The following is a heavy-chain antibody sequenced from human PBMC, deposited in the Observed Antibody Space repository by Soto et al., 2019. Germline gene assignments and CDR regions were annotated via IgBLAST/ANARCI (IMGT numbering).Heavy chain of an antibody. CDR3: ARVTRNYYYDSSGYWDY. Sequence: SVKVSCKASGGTFSSYAISWVRQAPGQGLEWMGGIIPIFGTANYAQKFQGRVTITADKSTSTAYMELSSLRSEDTAVYYCARVTRNYYYDSSGYWDYWGQGTLVTVSS. J-gene: IGHJ4*02. V-gene: IGHV1-69*06. CDR1: GGTFSSYA. CDR2: IIPIFGTA. D-gene: IGHD3-22*01.